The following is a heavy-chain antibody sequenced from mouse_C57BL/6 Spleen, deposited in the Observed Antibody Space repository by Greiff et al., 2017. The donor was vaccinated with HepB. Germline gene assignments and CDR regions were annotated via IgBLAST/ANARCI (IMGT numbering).Heavy chain of an antibody. J-gene: IGHJ2*01. V-gene: IGHV1-80*01. Sequence: VQLQQSGAELVKPGASVKISCKASGYAFSSYWMNWVKQRPGKGLEWIGQIYPGDGDTNYNGKFKGKATLTADKSSSTAYMQLSSLTSEDSAVYFCARQNEFTTVDFDYWGQGTTLTVSS. CDR3: ARQNEFTTVDFDY. CDR2: IYPGDGDT. CDR1: GYAFSSYW. D-gene: IGHD1-1*01.